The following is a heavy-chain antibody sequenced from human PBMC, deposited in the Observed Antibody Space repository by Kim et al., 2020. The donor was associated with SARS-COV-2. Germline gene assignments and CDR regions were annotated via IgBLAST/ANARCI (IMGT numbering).Heavy chain of an antibody. CDR3: ARDFGQQLAINYYYYGMDV. Sequence: GGSLRLSCAASGFTFSSYSMNWVRQAPGKGLEWVSSISSSSSYIYYADSVKGRFTISRDNAKNSLYLQMNSLRAEDTAVYYCARDFGQQLAINYYYYGMDVWGQGTTVTVSS. CDR1: GFTFSSYS. V-gene: IGHV3-21*01. J-gene: IGHJ6*02. D-gene: IGHD6-13*01. CDR2: ISSSSSYI.